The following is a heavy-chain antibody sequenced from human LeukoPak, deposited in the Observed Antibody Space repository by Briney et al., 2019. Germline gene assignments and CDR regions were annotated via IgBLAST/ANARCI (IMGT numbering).Heavy chain of an antibody. V-gene: IGHV1-2*02. CDR2: INPNSGGT. J-gene: IGHJ5*02. D-gene: IGHD3-16*01. CDR3: ARGTRVVTQHWFDP. CDR1: GYTFTSYD. Sequence: ASVKVSCKASGYTFTSYDINWVRQAPGQGLEWMGWINPNSGGTNYAQKFQGRVTMTRDTSISTAYMELSRLRSDDTAVYYCARGTRVVTQHWFDPWGQGTLVTVSS.